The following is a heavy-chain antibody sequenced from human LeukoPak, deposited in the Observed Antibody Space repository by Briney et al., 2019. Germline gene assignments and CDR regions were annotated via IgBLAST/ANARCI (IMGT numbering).Heavy chain of an antibody. CDR2: IYSGGST. CDR1: GFTVSNNY. D-gene: IGHD6-13*01. J-gene: IGHJ5*02. Sequence: GGSLRLSCAASGFTVSNNYMSWVRQAPGKGLEWVSVIYSGGSTYYADSVKGRFTISRDNSKNTLYLQMNSLRAEDTAVYYCARGIAAGDNEDRFDPWVQGTLVTVSS. CDR3: ARGIAAGDNEDRFDP. V-gene: IGHV3-53*01.